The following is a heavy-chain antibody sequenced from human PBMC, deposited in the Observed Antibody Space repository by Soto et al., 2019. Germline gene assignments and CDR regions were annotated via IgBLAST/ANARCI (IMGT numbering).Heavy chain of an antibody. J-gene: IGHJ4*02. V-gene: IGHV1-69*12. CDR3: ARGEGEYNDSSGYYLDY. CDR2: IIPIFGTA. Sequence: QVQLVQSGAEVKKPGSSVKVSCKASGGTFSSYAISWVRQAPGQGLEWMGGIIPIFGTANYAQKFQGRVTMTEDESTSTAYMELSRLRSEDTAVYYWARGEGEYNDSSGYYLDYWGKATLVTVSS. D-gene: IGHD3-22*01. CDR1: GGTFSSYA.